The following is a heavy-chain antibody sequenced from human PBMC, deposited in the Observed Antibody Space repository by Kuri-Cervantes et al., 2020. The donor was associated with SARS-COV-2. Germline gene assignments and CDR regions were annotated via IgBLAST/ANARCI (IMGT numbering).Heavy chain of an antibody. CDR2: IWYDGSNK. CDR1: GFTFSSYG. Sequence: GESLKISCAASGFTFSSYGMHWVRQAPGKGLEWVAVIWYDGSNKYYADSVKGRFTISRDNSKNTLYLQMNSLRAEDTAVYYCARERPLRYCSGGSCSEPYYYGMDVWGQGTTVTVSS. J-gene: IGHJ6*02. CDR3: ARERPLRYCSGGSCSEPYYYGMDV. V-gene: IGHV3-33*01. D-gene: IGHD2-15*01.